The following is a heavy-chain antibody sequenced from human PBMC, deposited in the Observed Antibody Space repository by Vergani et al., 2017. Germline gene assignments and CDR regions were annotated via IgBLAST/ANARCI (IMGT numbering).Heavy chain of an antibody. Sequence: EVQLLESGGGLVQPGGSLRLSCAASGFTFSSYWMSWVRQAPGKGLEWVANIKQDGSEKYYVDSVKGRFTISRDNAKNSLYLQMNSLRAEDTAVYYCARFRAVAGSFYGMDVWGQGTTVTVSS. D-gene: IGHD6-19*01. J-gene: IGHJ6*02. CDR3: ARFRAVAGSFYGMDV. CDR2: IKQDGSEK. CDR1: GFTFSSYW. V-gene: IGHV3-7*01.